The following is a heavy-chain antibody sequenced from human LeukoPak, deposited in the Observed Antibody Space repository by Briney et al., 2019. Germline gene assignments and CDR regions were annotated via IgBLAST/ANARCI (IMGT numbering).Heavy chain of an antibody. CDR2: ISSSGNYM. D-gene: IGHD3-10*01. Sequence: GGSLRLSCAASGFTFSSFSMNWVRQAPGKGLEWVSSISSSGNYMYYADSVRGRFTISRDSAKNPLFLQMNSLRDEDTAVYYCAREAYYNCDSVGFHLDFWGQGTLVTVSS. CDR1: GFTFSSFS. V-gene: IGHV3-21*01. J-gene: IGHJ4*02. CDR3: AREAYYNCDSVGFHLDF.